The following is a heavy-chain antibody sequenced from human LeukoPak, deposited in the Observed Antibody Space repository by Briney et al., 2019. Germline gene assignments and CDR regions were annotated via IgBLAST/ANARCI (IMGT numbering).Heavy chain of an antibody. CDR1: GYTFTSYG. D-gene: IGHD2-2*01. CDR2: IIPIFGTA. J-gene: IGHJ4*02. CDR3: ARGPSERYCSSTSCYAGLDY. V-gene: IGHV1-69*13. Sequence: SVKVSCKASGYTFTSYGISWVRQAPGQGLEWMGGIIPIFGTANYAQKFQGRVTITADESTSTAYMELSSLRSEDTAVYYCARGPSERYCSSTSCYAGLDYWGQGTLVTVSS.